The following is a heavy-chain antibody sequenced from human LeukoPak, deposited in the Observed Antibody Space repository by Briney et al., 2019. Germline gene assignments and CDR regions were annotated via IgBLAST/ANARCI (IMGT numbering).Heavy chain of an antibody. D-gene: IGHD7-27*01. CDR2: IYYSGST. V-gene: IGHV4-59*01. J-gene: IGHJ4*02. CDR1: GGSISSYY. Sequence: KPSETLSLTCTVSGGSISSYYWSWIRQPPGQGLEWIGYIYYSGSTNYNPSLKSRVTISVDTSKNQFSLKLSYVTAADTAVYFCARESSWGNFDYWGQGTLVTVSS. CDR3: ARESSWGNFDY.